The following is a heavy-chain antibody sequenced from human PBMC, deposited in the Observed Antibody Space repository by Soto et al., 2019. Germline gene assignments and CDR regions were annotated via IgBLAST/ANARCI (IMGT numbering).Heavy chain of an antibody. V-gene: IGHV1-18*01. CDR2: ISAYNGNT. Sequence: QVQLVQSGVEVEKPGASVKVSCKASGYTFTSYGVGWVRQAPGQGLEWMGWISAYNGNTNYAQKFQCRVTMTTDTSPSTADMELRSLRSDDTAVYYCARDVPTVTTGGPDYWGQGTLVTVSS. CDR1: GYTFTSYG. D-gene: IGHD4-17*01. CDR3: ARDVPTVTTGGPDY. J-gene: IGHJ4*02.